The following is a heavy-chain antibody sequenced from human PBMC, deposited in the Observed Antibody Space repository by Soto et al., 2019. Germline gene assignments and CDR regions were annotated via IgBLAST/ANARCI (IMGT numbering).Heavy chain of an antibody. D-gene: IGHD6-13*01. CDR2: IVVGSGNT. CDR3: AAGGTTIAAAAIDAFDI. J-gene: IGHJ3*02. V-gene: IGHV1-58*02. CDR1: GFTFTSSA. Sequence: SVKVSCKASGFTFTSSAMQWVRQARGQRLEWIGWIVVGSGNTNYAQKFQERVTITRDMSTSTAYMELSSLRSEDTAVYYCAAGGTTIAAAAIDAFDIWGQGTMVTVSS.